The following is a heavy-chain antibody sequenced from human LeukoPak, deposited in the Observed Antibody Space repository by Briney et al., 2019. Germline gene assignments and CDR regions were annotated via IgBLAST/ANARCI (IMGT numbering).Heavy chain of an antibody. J-gene: IGHJ6*02. CDR3: ARDNWNYGSSMDV. Sequence: SETLSLTCAVYGGSFSSYYWSWIRQPPGKGLEWIGYIYYSGSTNYNPSLKSRVTISVDTSKNQFSLKLSSVTAADTAVYYCARDNWNYGSSMDVWGQGTTVTVSS. CDR1: GGSFSSYY. D-gene: IGHD1-7*01. V-gene: IGHV4-59*01. CDR2: IYYSGST.